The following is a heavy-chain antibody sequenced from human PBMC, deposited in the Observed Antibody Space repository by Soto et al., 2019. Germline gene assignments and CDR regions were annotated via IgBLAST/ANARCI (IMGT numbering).Heavy chain of an antibody. CDR1: GYTFTNYW. V-gene: IGHV5-10-1*01. J-gene: IGHJ4*01. CDR2: IDPSDSST. CDR3: ARQHRGYYYDATSYMSDY. Sequence: PGESLKISCKGSGYTFTNYWVNWVRQMPGKGLEWMGAIDPSDSSTNYSPSFQGHVTFSADKSISTAYLQWSSLQASDTAMYYCARQHRGYYYDATSYMSDYWGHGTLVTVSS. D-gene: IGHD3-16*01.